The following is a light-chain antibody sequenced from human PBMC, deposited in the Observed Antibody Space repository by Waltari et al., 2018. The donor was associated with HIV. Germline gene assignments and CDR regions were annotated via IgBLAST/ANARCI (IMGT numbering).Light chain of an antibody. CDR1: HNITSRN. J-gene: IGKJ2*01. CDR2: NTF. Sequence: VLTQSPGTLSSSPGERATRSCRASHNITSRNLAWYQQRPGQAPRLLIYNTFDRAAGIPDGFSGSGSEADFTLTISRLEPEDSAVYHCQQYEGSPTFGLGTNLEIK. CDR3: QQYEGSPT. V-gene: IGKV3-20*01.